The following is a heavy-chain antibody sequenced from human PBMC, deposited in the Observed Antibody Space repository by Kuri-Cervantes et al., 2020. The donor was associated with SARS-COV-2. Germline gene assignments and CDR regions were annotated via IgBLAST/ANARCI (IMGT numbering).Heavy chain of an antibody. V-gene: IGHV4-34*01. CDR2: INHSGST. CDR3: ARDALLQGGNNWFDP. Sequence: GSLRLSCPVYGGSFSGYYWSWIRQLPWKGLEWIGEINHSGSTNYNPSLATRVTMSIDTSKHQFSLNLSSVTAADTPMYYCARDALLQGGNNWFDPWGQGNLVTVSS. CDR1: GGSFSGYY. J-gene: IGHJ5*02. D-gene: IGHD2-2*01.